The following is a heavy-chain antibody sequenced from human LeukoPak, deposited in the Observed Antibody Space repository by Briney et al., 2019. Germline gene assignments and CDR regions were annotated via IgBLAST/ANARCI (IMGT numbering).Heavy chain of an antibody. CDR3: AREGGSGWYYFDY. CDR1: GSTFSSYG. D-gene: IGHD6-19*01. Sequence: GRSLRLSCAASGSTFSSYGMHWVRQAPGKGLEWVAVIWYDGSNKYYADSVEGRFTISRDNSKNTLYLQMNSLRAEDTAVYYCAREGGSGWYYFDYWGQGTLVTVSS. CDR2: IWYDGSNK. V-gene: IGHV3-33*01. J-gene: IGHJ4*02.